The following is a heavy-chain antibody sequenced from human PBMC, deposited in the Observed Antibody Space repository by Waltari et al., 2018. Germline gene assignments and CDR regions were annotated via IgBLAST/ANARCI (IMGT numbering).Heavy chain of an antibody. V-gene: IGHV4-39*01. CDR3: ARALCSSTALNWMDP. D-gene: IGHD2-2*01. CDR1: GASISTADYY. CDR2: LNSAGRT. J-gene: IGHJ5*02. Sequence: QLQLQESGPGLVKPSETLSLTCAVSGASISTADYYWGWLRQPPGRGLEWIGSLNSAGRTYLDRSRRSRVTISADTSKKQRYVRVSSVTYADTAGYTCARALCSSTALNWMDPWGRGSLVTVSS.